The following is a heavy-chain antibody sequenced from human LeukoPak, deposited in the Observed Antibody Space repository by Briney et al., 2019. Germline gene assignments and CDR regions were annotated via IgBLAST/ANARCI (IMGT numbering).Heavy chain of an antibody. CDR2: ISGDGTAR. V-gene: IGHV3-74*01. Sequence: PGGSLRLSCAASGFTSSSYWMHWVRQVPGKGLVWVSRISGDGTARNYADSVKGRFTISRDDAKNTVDLQMNSLRAEDTALYYCARDNYDSSGFTWGQGTLVTVSS. CDR3: ARDNYDSSGFT. J-gene: IGHJ4*02. CDR1: GFTSSSYW. D-gene: IGHD3-22*01.